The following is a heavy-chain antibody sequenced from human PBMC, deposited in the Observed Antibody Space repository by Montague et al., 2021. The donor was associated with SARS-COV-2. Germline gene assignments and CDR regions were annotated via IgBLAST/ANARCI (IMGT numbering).Heavy chain of an antibody. CDR1: GFTFSSYE. J-gene: IGHJ3*02. V-gene: IGHV3-48*03. CDR3: APREWELGAFDI. Sequence: SLRLSCAASGFTFSSYEMNWVRQAPGKGLEWVSYISSSGSTIYYADSVKGRFTISRDNAKNSLYLQMNSQRAEDTAVYYCAPREWELGAFDIWGQGTMVTVSS. D-gene: IGHD1-26*01. CDR2: ISSSGSTI.